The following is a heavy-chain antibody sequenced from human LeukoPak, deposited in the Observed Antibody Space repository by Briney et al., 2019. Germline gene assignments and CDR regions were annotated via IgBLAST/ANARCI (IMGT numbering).Heavy chain of an antibody. CDR2: ISAYNGNT. D-gene: IGHD2-2*02. J-gene: IGHJ4*02. CDR1: GYTLTELS. Sequence: ASVKVSCKVSGYTLTELSMHWVRQAPGQGLEWMGWISAYNGNTNYAQKLQGRVTMTTDTSTSTAYMELRSLRSDDTAVYYCAYCSSTSCYTGFDYWGQGTLVTVSS. CDR3: AYCSSTSCYTGFDY. V-gene: IGHV1-18*01.